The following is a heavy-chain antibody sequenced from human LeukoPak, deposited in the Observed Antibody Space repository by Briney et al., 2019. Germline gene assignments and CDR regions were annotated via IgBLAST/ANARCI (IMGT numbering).Heavy chain of an antibody. V-gene: IGHV4-34*01. J-gene: IGHJ4*02. D-gene: IGHD1-7*01. CDR3: ARATGTKVPPGY. CDR1: GXSXXXYY. CDR2: INHSGRN. Sequence: TXXVXGXSXXXYYWSWIRQPPGKGLEWIGEINHSGRNNYNPSLKSRVTISVDTSKNQFSLKLSSVTAADTAVYYCARATGTKVPPGYWGQGTLVTVSS.